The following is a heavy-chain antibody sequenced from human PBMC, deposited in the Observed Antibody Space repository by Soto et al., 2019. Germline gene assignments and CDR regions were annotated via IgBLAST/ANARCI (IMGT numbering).Heavy chain of an antibody. CDR3: ASSTSGWQGGGYFDF. J-gene: IGHJ4*02. V-gene: IGHV1-18*01. CDR2: ISAYNGNT. D-gene: IGHD6-19*01. CDR1: GDIFSSLG. Sequence: QVQLVQSGPEVKKPGASVKVSCKASGDIFSSLGFSWVRQAPGQGLEWMGWISAYNGNTNYAQNLQGRVTMTTDTFTRTVNMELRSLRSDDTAVYFCASSTSGWQGGGYFDFWGQGTLVTVSS.